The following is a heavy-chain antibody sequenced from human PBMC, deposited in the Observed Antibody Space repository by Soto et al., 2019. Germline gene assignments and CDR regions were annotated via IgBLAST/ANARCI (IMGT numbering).Heavy chain of an antibody. J-gene: IGHJ5*02. CDR1: GYTFTSYG. CDR3: ARAFKYGYWFDP. D-gene: IGHD3-10*01. V-gene: IGHV1-18*01. CDR2: ISAYNGNT. Sequence: GSVKVSCKASGYTFTSYGISWVRQAPGQGLEWMGWISAYNGNTNYAQKLQGRVTMTPDTSTSTAYMELRSLRSDDTAVYYRARAFKYGYWFDPWGQGTLVTVSS.